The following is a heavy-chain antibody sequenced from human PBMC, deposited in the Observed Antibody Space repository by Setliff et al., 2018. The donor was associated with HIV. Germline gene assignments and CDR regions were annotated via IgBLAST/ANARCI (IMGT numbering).Heavy chain of an antibody. D-gene: IGHD3-3*01. CDR3: ARGFLSIFGVVSYFDY. V-gene: IGHV4-59*11. CDR1: GGSISSHY. Sequence: PSETLSLTCTVSGGSISSHYWSWIRQPPGKGLEWIGFISYSGSPNSNPSLKSRVTISVDTSKNQFPLKLSSVTAADTAVYYCARGFLSIFGVVSYFDYWGQGTLVTVS. CDR2: ISYSGSP. J-gene: IGHJ4*02.